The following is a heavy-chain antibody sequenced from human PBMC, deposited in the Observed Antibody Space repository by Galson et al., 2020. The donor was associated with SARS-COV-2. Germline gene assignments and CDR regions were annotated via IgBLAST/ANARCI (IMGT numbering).Heavy chain of an antibody. CDR1: GFTFSSYG. J-gene: IGHJ5*02. V-gene: IGHV3-30*18. Sequence: TGGSLRLSCAASGFTFSSYGMHWVRQAPGKGLEWVAVISYDGSNKYYADSVKGRFTISRDNSKNTLYLQMNSLRAEDTAVYYCAKENVLELDPWGQGTLVTVSS. CDR3: AKENVLELDP. CDR2: ISYDGSNK. D-gene: IGHD3-3*01.